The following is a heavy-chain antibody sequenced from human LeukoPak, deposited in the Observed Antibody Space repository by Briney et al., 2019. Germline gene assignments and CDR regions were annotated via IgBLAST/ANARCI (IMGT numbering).Heavy chain of an antibody. D-gene: IGHD2-2*01. J-gene: IGHJ5*02. Sequence: SVKVSCKASGGTFSSNAISWVRQAPGQGLEWMGGIIPIFGTANYAQKFQGRVTITADKSTSTAYMELSSLRSEDTAVYYCARERTLRDWFDPWGQGTLVTVSS. V-gene: IGHV1-69*06. CDR1: GGTFSSNA. CDR3: ARERTLRDWFDP. CDR2: IIPIFGTA.